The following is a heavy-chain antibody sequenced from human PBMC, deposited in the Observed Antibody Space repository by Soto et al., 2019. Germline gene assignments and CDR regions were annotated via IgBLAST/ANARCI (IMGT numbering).Heavy chain of an antibody. J-gene: IGHJ4*02. Sequence: LSXTCTVSGGSISSCGYYWNWIRQHPGKGLEWIGYIYYSGSTYYNPSLKSRVTISVDTSQNQFSLKLTSVTAADTAVFYCARFGSGSYFDPWGQGTLVTVSS. D-gene: IGHD1-26*01. CDR2: IYYSGST. CDR1: GGSISSCGYY. V-gene: IGHV4-31*03. CDR3: ARFGSGSYFDP.